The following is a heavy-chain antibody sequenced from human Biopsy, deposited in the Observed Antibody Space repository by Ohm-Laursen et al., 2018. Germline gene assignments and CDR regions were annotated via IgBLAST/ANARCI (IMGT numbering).Heavy chain of an antibody. J-gene: IGHJ4*02. CDR1: GGSTSLYY. D-gene: IGHD3-16*01. Sequence: SETLSLTCIVSGGSTSLYYWGWIRQPPGKGLEWIGYISYSGSTSYNPSLKSRVNISADTSKNQLSLTLSSLTAADTAVYFCAKQWSYYESFTQHYRGDFDYWGQGTLVSVSS. CDR2: ISYSGST. V-gene: IGHV4-59*08. CDR3: AKQWSYYESFTQHYRGDFDY.